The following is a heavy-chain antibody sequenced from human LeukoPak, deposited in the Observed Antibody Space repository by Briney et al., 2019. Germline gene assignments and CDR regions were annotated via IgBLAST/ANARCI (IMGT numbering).Heavy chain of an antibody. J-gene: IGHJ4*02. CDR1: GYTFTDYY. Sequence: GASVKVSCKASGYTFTDYYMHWVRQAPGQGLEWMGWINPHSGGTDHAQKFQGRVTMTRDTSISTAYMELSRLRSDDTAVYYCARGGYYFDYWGQGTLVTVSS. CDR3: ARGGYYFDY. V-gene: IGHV1-2*02. CDR2: INPHSGGT.